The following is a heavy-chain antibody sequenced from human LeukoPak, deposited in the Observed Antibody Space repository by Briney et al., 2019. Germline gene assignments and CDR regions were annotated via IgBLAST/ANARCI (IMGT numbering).Heavy chain of an antibody. CDR3: ARDGTLFDY. V-gene: IGHV3-30-3*01. J-gene: IGHJ4*02. CDR2: ISYDGSNK. Sequence: GGSLRVSCAASGFTFSSYAMHWVRQAPGKGLEWVAVISYDGSNKYYADSVKGRFTISGDNSKNTLYLQMNSLRAEDTAVYYCARDGTLFDYWGQGTLVTVSS. CDR1: GFTFSSYA. D-gene: IGHD1-1*01.